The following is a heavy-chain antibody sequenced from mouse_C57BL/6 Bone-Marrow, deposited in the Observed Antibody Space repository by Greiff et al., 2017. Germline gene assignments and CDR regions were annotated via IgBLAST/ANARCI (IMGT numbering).Heavy chain of an antibody. D-gene: IGHD4-1*01. CDR1: GYTFTSYW. V-gene: IGHV1-55*01. Sequence: VQLQQSGAELVKPGASVKMSCKASGYTFTSYWITWVKQRPGQGLEWIGDIYPTSGRTNYNEKFKSKAILTVDTSSNTAYMQHSSLTSEDSAVFYCARSGPLGRSFDYWGRGTTLTVSS. J-gene: IGHJ2*01. CDR3: ARSGPLGRSFDY. CDR2: IYPTSGRT.